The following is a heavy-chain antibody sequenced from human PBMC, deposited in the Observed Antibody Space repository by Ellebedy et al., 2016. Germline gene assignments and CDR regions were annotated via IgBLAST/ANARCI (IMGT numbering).Heavy chain of an antibody. J-gene: IGHJ3*02. V-gene: IGHV4-61*05. D-gene: IGHD2-15*01. CDR2: IYYSGST. Sequence: SETLSLTXTVSGGSISSSSYYWGWLRQPPGKGLEWIGYIYYSGSTNYNPSLKSRVTISVDTSKNQFSLKLRSVTAADTAVYYCARHRWTKDCSGGSCYVGLGAFDIWGQGTMVTVSS. CDR1: GGSISSSSYY. CDR3: ARHRWTKDCSGGSCYVGLGAFDI.